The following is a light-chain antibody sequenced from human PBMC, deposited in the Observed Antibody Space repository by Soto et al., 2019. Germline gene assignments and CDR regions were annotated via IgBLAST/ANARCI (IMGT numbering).Light chain of an antibody. CDR2: GAS. Sequence: EIVLTQSPVTLSLSPGERATLSCRASQSISSKLAWYQQKPGQAPRLLIYGASTRATGIPARFSGSGSGTEFTLTISSLQSEDCAIYYCQQYHTWPITFGGGTKVDIK. V-gene: IGKV3D-15*01. CDR3: QQYHTWPIT. J-gene: IGKJ4*01. CDR1: QSISSK.